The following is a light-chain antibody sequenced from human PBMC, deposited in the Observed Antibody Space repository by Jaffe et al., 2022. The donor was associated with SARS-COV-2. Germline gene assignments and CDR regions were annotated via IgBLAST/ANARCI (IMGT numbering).Light chain of an antibody. Sequence: QFVLTQPPSASGPPGQRVTISCSGSNSNIGSNNVGWYQQFTGAAPKLLIYSNNQRPSGVPDRFSGSKSGTSASLAISGLQSEDEADYYCATWDDSLRGRVFGGGTKLTVL. J-gene: IGLJ3*02. CDR1: NSNIGSNN. CDR2: SNN. V-gene: IGLV1-44*01. CDR3: ATWDDSLRGRV.